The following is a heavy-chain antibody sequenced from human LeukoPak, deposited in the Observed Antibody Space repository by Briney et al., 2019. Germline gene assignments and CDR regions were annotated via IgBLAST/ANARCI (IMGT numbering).Heavy chain of an antibody. CDR3: ARDVHCSGGSCYRLGSYFDY. J-gene: IGHJ4*02. V-gene: IGHV1-46*01. Sequence: FQGRVTMTTDTSTSTVYMELSSLRSEDTAVYYCARDVHCSGGSCYRLGSYFDYWGQGTLVTVSS. D-gene: IGHD2-15*01.